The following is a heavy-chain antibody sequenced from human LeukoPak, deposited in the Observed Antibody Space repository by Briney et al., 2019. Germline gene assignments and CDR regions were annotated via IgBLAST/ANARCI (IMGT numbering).Heavy chain of an antibody. CDR3: AGRVTGYSSGYVY. CDR2: ISGSAHKI. J-gene: IGHJ4*02. V-gene: IGHV3-23*01. Sequence: PGGSLRLSCVASGITFSNYAVSWVRRAPDKGLDWVSVISGSAHKIRYADSVKGRFTISRDNSENIVYLQMNNLRAEDTAVYYCAGRVTGYSSGYVYWGQGTLVTVSS. D-gene: IGHD5-18*01. CDR1: GITFSNYA.